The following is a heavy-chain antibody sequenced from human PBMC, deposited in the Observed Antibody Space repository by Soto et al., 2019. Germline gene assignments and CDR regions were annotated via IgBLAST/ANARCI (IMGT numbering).Heavy chain of an antibody. D-gene: IGHD1-1*01. V-gene: IGHV3-53*01. CDR2: LYDVAGS. J-gene: IGHJ3*01. CDR1: GLTISGKKY. CDR3: ATWHEREHAYDV. Sequence: DVQLVESGGGLIQPGESLRLSCAAFGLTISGKKYVAWVRQAPGKVLEWVSALYDVAGSFYADSVKGRFTTSSDSSKTTVYLQMNDLRPDDTAVYYCATWHEREHAYDVWGQGTTVTVSS.